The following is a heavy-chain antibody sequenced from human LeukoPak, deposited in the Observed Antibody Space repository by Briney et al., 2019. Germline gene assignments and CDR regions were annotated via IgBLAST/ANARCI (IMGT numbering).Heavy chain of an antibody. CDR1: GGSVSNSNR. J-gene: IGHJ4*02. V-gene: IGHV4-4*02. CDR2: IYHSGTT. CDR3: ARVDSSGYYYFDY. D-gene: IGHD3-22*01. Sequence: PSVTLSLTCAVSGGSVSNSNRWSWVRQAPGKGLVWIAQIYHSGTTNYNPSLKSRVTISVDKSKNQFSLKVTSVTAADTAVYYCARVDSSGYYYFDYWGQGILVTVSS.